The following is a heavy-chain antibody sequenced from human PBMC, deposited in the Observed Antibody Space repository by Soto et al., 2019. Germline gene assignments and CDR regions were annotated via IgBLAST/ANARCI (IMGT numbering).Heavy chain of an antibody. CDR3: ARVSMSRVSWGFDP. Sequence: PSETLSLTCAVSGDSITSNHWNWIRQPPGRGLEWIGYIYNSGTTKYNPSLKRRVIISVDTSKNQLSLKLSSVTAADTAVYYCARVSMSRVSWGFDPWGQGTRATVSS. V-gene: IGHV4-59*01. CDR2: IYNSGTT. CDR1: GDSITSNH. J-gene: IGHJ5*02. D-gene: IGHD2-2*01.